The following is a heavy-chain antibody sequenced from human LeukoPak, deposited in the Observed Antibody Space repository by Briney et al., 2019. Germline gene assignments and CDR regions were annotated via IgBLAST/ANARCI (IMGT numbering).Heavy chain of an antibody. V-gene: IGHV4-4*07. Sequence: SETLSLTCTVSGGSISSYYWSWIRQPAGKGLEWIGRIYTSGSTNYNPSLKSRVTMSVDTSKNQFSLKLSSATAADTAVYYCARDRYNWNYGHYYYMDVWGKGTTVTVSS. CDR3: ARDRYNWNYGHYYYMDV. CDR1: GGSISSYY. CDR2: IYTSGST. D-gene: IGHD1-7*01. J-gene: IGHJ6*03.